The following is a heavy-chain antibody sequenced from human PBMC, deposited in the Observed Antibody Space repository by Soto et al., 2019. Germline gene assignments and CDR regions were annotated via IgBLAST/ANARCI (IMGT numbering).Heavy chain of an antibody. CDR1: GGSISSYY. CDR3: ARCVVCCWIAYYFYGMDV. D-gene: IGHD2-21*01. CDR2: IYYSGST. Sequence: NPSETLSLTCTVSGGSISSYYWSWIRQPPGKGLEWIGYIYYSGSTNYNPSLKSRVTISVDTSKNQFSLKLSSVTAADTAVYYCARCVVCCWIAYYFYGMDVWGQGTRVTVSS. J-gene: IGHJ6*02. V-gene: IGHV4-59*01.